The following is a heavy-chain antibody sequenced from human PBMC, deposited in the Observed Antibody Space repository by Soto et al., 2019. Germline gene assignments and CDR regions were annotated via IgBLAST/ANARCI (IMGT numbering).Heavy chain of an antibody. CDR3: ARKYSSSWYRARNAFDI. CDR2: INHSGST. V-gene: IGHV4-34*01. J-gene: IGHJ3*02. Sequence: LSLTCAVYGGSFSGYYWSWIRQPPGKGLEWIGEINHSGSTNYNPSLKSRVTISVDTSKNQFSLKLSSVTAADTAVYYCARKYSSSWYRARNAFDIWGQGTMVTVSS. CDR1: GGSFSGYY. D-gene: IGHD6-13*01.